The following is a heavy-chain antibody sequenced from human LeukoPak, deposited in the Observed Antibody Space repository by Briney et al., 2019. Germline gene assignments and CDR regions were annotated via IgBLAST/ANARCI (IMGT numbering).Heavy chain of an antibody. CDR3: AKRGDFWSGSLWYFDY. CDR2: ISGSGGST. J-gene: IGHJ4*02. Sequence: GGSLRLSCAASGFTFSSYAMSWVRQAPGKGLEWVSSISGSGGSTYYADSVKGRFTISRDNPKNTLYLQMNSLRAEDTAVYYCAKRGDFWSGSLWYFDYWGQGTLVTVSS. CDR1: GFTFSSYA. V-gene: IGHV3-23*01. D-gene: IGHD3-3*01.